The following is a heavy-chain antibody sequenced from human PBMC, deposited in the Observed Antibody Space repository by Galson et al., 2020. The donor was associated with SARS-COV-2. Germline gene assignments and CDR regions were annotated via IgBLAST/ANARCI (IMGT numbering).Heavy chain of an antibody. CDR1: GFTFNDYW. V-gene: IGHV3-7*01. CDR2: INQDGSDK. J-gene: IGHJ4*02. D-gene: IGHD3-22*01. Sequence: GGSLRLPCAASGFTFNDYWMSWVPHSPGKGLEWVANINQDGSDKYNVDPVKGRSTIPRDNGKNLSYLHMNNLRADDTAVYTCARDTQFAHFYSCGPDYWGQGTLVTVAS. CDR3: ARDTQFAHFYSCGPDY.